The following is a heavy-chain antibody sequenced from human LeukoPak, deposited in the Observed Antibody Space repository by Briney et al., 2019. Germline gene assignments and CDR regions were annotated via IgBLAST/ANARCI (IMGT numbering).Heavy chain of an antibody. CDR1: GFTFSNYA. CDR3: ATQPCDSGSCYLGH. D-gene: IGHD2-15*01. CDR2: IAYDGRNK. Sequence: PGGSLRLSCATSGFTFSNYAMSWVRQAPGKGLEWVAVIAYDGRNKFYADSLKGRFSISRDNSMNTLYLQMNTLRTEDTAVYYCATQPCDSGSCYLGHWGQGTVVTVSS. J-gene: IGHJ4*02. V-gene: IGHV3-30-3*01.